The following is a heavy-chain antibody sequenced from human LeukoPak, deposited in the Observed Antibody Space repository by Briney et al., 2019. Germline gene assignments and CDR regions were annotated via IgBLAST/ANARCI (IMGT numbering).Heavy chain of an antibody. J-gene: IGHJ4*02. D-gene: IGHD2-15*01. CDR2: MNPNSGNT. V-gene: IGHV1-8*02. CDR1: GYTFGGYY. CDR3: ARAGGYCGRISCPYYFDY. Sequence: ASVKVSCKASGYTFGGYYIHWVRQATGQGLEWMGWMNPNSGNTGYAQKFQGRVTMTRNTSISTAYMELSSLRSEDTAVYYCARAGGYCGRISCPYYFDYWGQGSLVAVSS.